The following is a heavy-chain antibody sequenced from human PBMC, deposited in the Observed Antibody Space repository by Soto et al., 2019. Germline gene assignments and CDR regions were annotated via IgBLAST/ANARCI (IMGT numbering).Heavy chain of an antibody. Sequence: ASVKVSCKASGYTFTSYGISWVRQAPGQGLEWMGWISAYNGNTNYAQKLQGRVTMTTDTSTSTAYMELRSLRPDDTAVYYCARGGAVVVPALGYSSSWPQDYWGQGTLVTVSS. V-gene: IGHV1-18*04. CDR3: ARGGAVVVPALGYSSSWPQDY. CDR1: GYTFTSYG. CDR2: ISAYNGNT. J-gene: IGHJ4*02. D-gene: IGHD6-13*01.